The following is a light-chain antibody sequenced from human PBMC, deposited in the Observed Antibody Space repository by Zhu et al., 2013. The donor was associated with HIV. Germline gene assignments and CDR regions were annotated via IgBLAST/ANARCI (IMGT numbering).Light chain of an antibody. J-gene: IGKJ2*01. CDR2: GAS. CDR3: QQYNNWPPLYT. V-gene: IGKV3-15*01. CDR1: QSVSSN. Sequence: EIVMTQSPATLSVSPGERATLSCRASQSVSSNLAWYQQKPGQAPRLLIYGASTRATGIPARFSGSGSGTEFTLTISSLQSEDFAVYYCQQYNNWPPLYTFGPGDQDWRSN.